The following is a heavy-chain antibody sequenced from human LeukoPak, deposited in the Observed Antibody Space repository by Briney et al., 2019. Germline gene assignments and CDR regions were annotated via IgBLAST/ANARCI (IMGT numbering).Heavy chain of an antibody. CDR2: INLNSGGT. CDR3: ARVFRYCSSTSCYLTYYYYYGMDV. D-gene: IGHD2-2*01. V-gene: IGHV1-2*02. Sequence: ASVKVSCKASGYTVTGYYMHWVRQAPGQGLEWMGWINLNSGGTNYAQKFQGRVTMTRDTSISTAYMELSRLRSDDTAVYYCARVFRYCSSTSCYLTYYYYYGMDVWGQGTTVTVSS. CDR1: GYTVTGYY. J-gene: IGHJ6*02.